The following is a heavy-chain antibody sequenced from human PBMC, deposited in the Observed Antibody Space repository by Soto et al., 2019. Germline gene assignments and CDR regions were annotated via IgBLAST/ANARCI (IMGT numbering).Heavy chain of an antibody. CDR3: AHSRLSLGELSLLDY. V-gene: IGHV4-31*11. CDR2: IYYSGST. D-gene: IGHD3-16*02. CDR1: GGSISSGGYY. Sequence: SETLSLTCAVSGGSISSGGYYWSWIRQHPGKGLEWIGYIYYSGSTYYNPSLKSRVTISVDTSKNQFSLKLSNMDPVDTATYYCAHSRLSLGELSLLDYWGQGTPVTVSS. J-gene: IGHJ4*02.